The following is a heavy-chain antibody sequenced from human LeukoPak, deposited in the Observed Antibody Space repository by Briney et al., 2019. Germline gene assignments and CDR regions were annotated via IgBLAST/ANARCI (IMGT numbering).Heavy chain of an antibody. V-gene: IGHV3-7*03. D-gene: IGHD2-15*01. J-gene: IGHJ4*02. CDR1: GFTFSSYW. CDR2: INKDGSEG. Sequence: PGGSLRLSCAASGFTFSSYWMTWARQVPGKGLEWVANINKDGSEGNYADSLKGRFTISRDNSKNTLYLQMNSLRAEDTALYFCAKGDDDIVVVAAANFDYWGQGTLVTVSS. CDR3: AKGDDDIVVVAAANFDY.